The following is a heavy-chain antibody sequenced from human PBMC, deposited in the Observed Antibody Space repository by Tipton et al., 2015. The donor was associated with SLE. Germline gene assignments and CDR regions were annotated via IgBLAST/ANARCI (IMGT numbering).Heavy chain of an antibody. Sequence: SLRLSCAASGFSFSFYSMNWVRQAPGKGLEWVSYISSSRSTIYFADSVKGRFTISRDNAKNSLYLQMNSLRAEDTAVYYCARCGYGDSNYYYGMDVWGQGTTVTVPS. CDR1: GFSFSFYS. CDR3: ARCGYGDSNYYYGMDV. CDR2: ISSSRSTI. D-gene: IGHD4-17*01. J-gene: IGHJ6*02. V-gene: IGHV3-48*01.